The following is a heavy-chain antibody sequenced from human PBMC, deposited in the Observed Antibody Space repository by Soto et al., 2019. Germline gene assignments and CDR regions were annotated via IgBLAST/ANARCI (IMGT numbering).Heavy chain of an antibody. Sequence: QVQLVQSGAEVKKPGASVKVSCKGSGYTFTDYNIHWVRQAPGQGLEWLAWINPKSGDTNSAQKFQGRVTMTRDTSISIAYMELSRLISGDTAVYYCTTGTGSSWFDPWGQGSLVTVSS. CDR3: TTGTGSSWFDP. J-gene: IGHJ5*02. CDR2: INPKSGDT. D-gene: IGHD3-10*01. V-gene: IGHV1-2*02. CDR1: GYTFTDYN.